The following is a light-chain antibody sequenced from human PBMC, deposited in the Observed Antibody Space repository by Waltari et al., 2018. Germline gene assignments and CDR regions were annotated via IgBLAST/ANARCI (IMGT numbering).Light chain of an antibody. V-gene: IGLV2-23*02. CDR2: EVT. J-gene: IGLJ1*01. Sequence: QSALTQPASVSGSPGQSITISCTGSSSDVGSSHLVSWYLQHPGNAPKLIIYEVTKRPSGVSNRFSGSKSGNTASLTISGLQAEDEADYYCYSYAGGRVFGTGTKVTVL. CDR3: YSYAGGRV. CDR1: SSDVGSSHL.